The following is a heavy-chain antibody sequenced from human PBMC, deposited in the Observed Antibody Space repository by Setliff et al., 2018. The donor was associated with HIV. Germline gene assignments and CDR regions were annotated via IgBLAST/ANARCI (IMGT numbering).Heavy chain of an antibody. CDR2: SNPNTGAT. Sequence: ASVKVSCKASGYTFTGYFIHWVRLAPGQGLEWMGWSNPNTGATHYAQKFQGRVTLTRDTSISTAYMELSRLRSDDTAVYYCARDDHGDPFDYWGQGTLVTVSS. J-gene: IGHJ4*02. CDR1: GYTFTGYF. D-gene: IGHD4-17*01. CDR3: ARDDHGDPFDY. V-gene: IGHV1-2*02.